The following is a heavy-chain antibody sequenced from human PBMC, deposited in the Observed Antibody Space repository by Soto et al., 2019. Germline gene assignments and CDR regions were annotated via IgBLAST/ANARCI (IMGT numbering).Heavy chain of an antibody. CDR2: ISKDGSTK. J-gene: IGHJ4*02. D-gene: IGHD5-18*01. Sequence: GGSLRLSCAASGFTFTDYAMHWVRQAPGKGLEWVAVISKDGSTKYYADSVKGRFTFSRDNSKNTLFLQMNSLKTEDTAMYYCARDENTAMVHYFDYWGQGALVTVYS. CDR1: GFTFTDYA. CDR3: ARDENTAMVHYFDY. V-gene: IGHV3-30-3*01.